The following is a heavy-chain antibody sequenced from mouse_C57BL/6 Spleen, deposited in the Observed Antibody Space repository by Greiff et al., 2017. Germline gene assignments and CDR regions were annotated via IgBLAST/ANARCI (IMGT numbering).Heavy chain of an antibody. CDR1: GYTFTSYW. CDR3: ARRRDYYAMDY. CDR2: IDPSDSYT. V-gene: IGHV1-50*01. J-gene: IGHJ4*01. Sequence: QVQLQQPGAELVKPGASVKLSCKASGYTFTSYWMQWVKQRPGQGLEWIGEIDPSDSYTNYNQKFKGKATLTVDTSSITAYMQLSSLTSEDSAVYYCARRRDYYAMDYWGQGTSVTVSS.